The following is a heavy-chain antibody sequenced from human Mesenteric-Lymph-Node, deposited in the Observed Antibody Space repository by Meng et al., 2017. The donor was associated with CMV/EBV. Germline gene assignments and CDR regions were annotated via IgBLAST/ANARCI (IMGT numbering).Heavy chain of an antibody. Sequence: CTVPGGAISSGGYYWSWIRQRPGKGLEWIGYISDSRSTDSNPSLKSRVTISVDTSENQFSLKLSSVTAADTAVYYCARDSVAGSGLDYWGQGTLVTVSS. V-gene: IGHV4-31*03. J-gene: IGHJ4*02. CDR1: GGAISSGGYY. CDR2: ISDSRST. CDR3: ARDSVAGSGLDY. D-gene: IGHD6-19*01.